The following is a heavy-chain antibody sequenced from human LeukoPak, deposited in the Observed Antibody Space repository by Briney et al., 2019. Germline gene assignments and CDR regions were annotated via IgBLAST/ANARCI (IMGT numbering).Heavy chain of an antibody. CDR3: ARGGSVAGHFDY. V-gene: IGHV3-20*04. D-gene: IGHD6-19*01. CDR2: INWNGGST. J-gene: IGHJ4*02. Sequence: GGTLRLSCAASGFTFSSYGMSWVRQAPGKGLEWVSGINWNGGSTGYADSVKGRFTISRDNAKNSLYLQMNSLRAEDTALYYCARGGSVAGHFDYWGQGTLVTVSS. CDR1: GFTFSSYG.